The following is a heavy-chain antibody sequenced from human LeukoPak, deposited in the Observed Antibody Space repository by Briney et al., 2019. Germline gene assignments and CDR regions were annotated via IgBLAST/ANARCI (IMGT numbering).Heavy chain of an antibody. CDR1: GFTFDDYA. J-gene: IGHJ4*02. CDR3: AKARLWLDYFDY. Sequence: PGGSLRLSCEASGFTFDDYAMHWVRQAPGKGLEWVSGISWNSGSMGYADSVKGRFTISRDNAKNSLYLQISSLRAEDTALYYCAKARLWLDYFDYWGQGTLVTVSS. D-gene: IGHD3-10*01. CDR2: ISWNSGSM. V-gene: IGHV3-9*01.